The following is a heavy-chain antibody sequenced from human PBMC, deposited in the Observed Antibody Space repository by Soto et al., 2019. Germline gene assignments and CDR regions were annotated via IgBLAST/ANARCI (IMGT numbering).Heavy chain of an antibody. V-gene: IGHV3-74*01. CDR1: GFSFSSHY. CDR2: ITPDGTST. D-gene: IGHD1-7*01. Sequence: EVKLVESGGALVQPGGSLRLSCAASGFSFSSHYMHWVRQGPGQGLLWVSRITPDGTSTWYAGSVRGRFTVSRDNAKNTLFLQMNSLRAEDTGVYYCGPRWNFNNWFAPWGPGTLVTFSS. CDR3: GPRWNFNNWFAP. J-gene: IGHJ5*02.